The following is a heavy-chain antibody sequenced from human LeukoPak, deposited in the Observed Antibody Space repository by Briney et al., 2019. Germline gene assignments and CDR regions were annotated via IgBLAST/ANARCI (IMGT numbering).Heavy chain of an antibody. V-gene: IGHV3-21*01. CDR1: GFTFSSHG. J-gene: IGHJ3*02. CDR2: ISSSSSYI. CDR3: ARSALGLDFAFDI. D-gene: IGHD2-2*03. Sequence: PGGSLRLSCAASGFTFSSHGMNWVRQAPGKGLEWVSSISSSSSYIYYADSVKGRFTISRGNAKNSLYLQMNSLRAEDTAVYYCARSALGLDFAFDIWGQGTMVTVSS.